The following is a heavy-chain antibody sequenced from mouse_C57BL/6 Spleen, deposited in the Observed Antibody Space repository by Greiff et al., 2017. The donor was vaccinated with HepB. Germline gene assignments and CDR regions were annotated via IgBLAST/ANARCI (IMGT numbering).Heavy chain of an antibody. J-gene: IGHJ2*01. V-gene: IGHV14-4*01. CDR3: TTRGDY. Sequence: VHVKQSGAELVRPGASVKLSCTASGFNIKDDYMHWVKQRPEQGLEWIGWIDPENGDTEYASKFQGKATITADTSSNTAYLQLSSLTSEDTAVYYCTTRGDYWGQGTTLTVSS. CDR1: GFNIKDDY. CDR2: IDPENGDT.